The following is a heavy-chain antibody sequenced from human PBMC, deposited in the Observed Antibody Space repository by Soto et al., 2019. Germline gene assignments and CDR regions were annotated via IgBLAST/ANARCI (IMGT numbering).Heavy chain of an antibody. CDR1: GFTFSSYG. D-gene: IGHD2-15*01. Sequence: QVQLVESGGGVVQPGRSLRLSCAASGFTFSSYGMHWGRQAPGKGLEWVAGIWYDGSNKYYADSVKGRFTISRDNSKNTLYLQMNSLRAEDTAVYYCARDHSPIKGVVVRFPNWFDPWGQGTLVTLSS. V-gene: IGHV3-33*01. J-gene: IGHJ5*02. CDR2: IWYDGSNK. CDR3: ARDHSPIKGVVVRFPNWFDP.